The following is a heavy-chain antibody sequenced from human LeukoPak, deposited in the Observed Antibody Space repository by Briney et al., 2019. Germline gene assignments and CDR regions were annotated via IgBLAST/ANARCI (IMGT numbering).Heavy chain of an antibody. CDR3: ARAPGDYTGLPRTFRYYGLDV. V-gene: IGHV3-7*03. CDR2: IKKDGSGN. D-gene: IGHD4-17*01. CDR1: GFTFSSYA. J-gene: IGHJ6*02. Sequence: PGGSLRLSCAASGFTFSSYAMSWVRQAPEKGLEWVANIKKDGSGNYYVDSVKGRFTISRDNAKNSLYLQMNSLRAEDTAVYYCARAPGDYTGLPRTFRYYGLDVWGQGTTVIVSS.